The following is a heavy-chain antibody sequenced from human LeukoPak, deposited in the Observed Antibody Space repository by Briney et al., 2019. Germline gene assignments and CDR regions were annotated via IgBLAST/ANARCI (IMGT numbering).Heavy chain of an antibody. Sequence: SETLSLTCTVSGGSISSYYWSWIRQPPGKGLEWIGYIYYSGSTNYNPSLKSRVTISVDTSKNQFSLKLSSVTAADTAVYYCGSSDLWFGELLSYWGQGTLVTVSS. J-gene: IGHJ4*02. CDR1: GGSISSYY. V-gene: IGHV4-59*08. CDR3: GSSDLWFGELLSY. CDR2: IYYSGST. D-gene: IGHD3-10*01.